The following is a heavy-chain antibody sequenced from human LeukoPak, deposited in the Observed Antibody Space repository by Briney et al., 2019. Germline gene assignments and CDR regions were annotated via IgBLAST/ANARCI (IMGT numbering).Heavy chain of an antibody. CDR2: ISGSGGST. D-gene: IGHD3-22*01. CDR3: AKDGTYYYDSSGSN. V-gene: IGHV3-23*01. CDR1: GFTFSSYA. J-gene: IGHJ4*02. Sequence: GGSLRLSCAASGFTFSSYAMSWVRQAPGKGLEWVSAISGSGGSTYYADSVKGRFTISRDNSKNTLYLQMNSLRAEDTAVYYCAKDGTYYYDSSGSNWGRGTLVTVSS.